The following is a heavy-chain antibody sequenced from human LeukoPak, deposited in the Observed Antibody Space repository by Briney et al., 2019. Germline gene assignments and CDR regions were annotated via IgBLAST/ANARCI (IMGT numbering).Heavy chain of an antibody. V-gene: IGHV4-38-2*02. J-gene: IGHJ3*02. Sequence: SETLSLTCSVSGDSITGYYWGWIRQPPGKGLEWIGSIYHSGSTYYNPSLKSRVTISVDTSKNQFSLKLSSVTAADTAVYYCARVGKNDAFDIWGQGTMVTVSS. CDR1: GDSITGYY. CDR2: IYHSGST. CDR3: ARVGKNDAFDI. D-gene: IGHD7-27*01.